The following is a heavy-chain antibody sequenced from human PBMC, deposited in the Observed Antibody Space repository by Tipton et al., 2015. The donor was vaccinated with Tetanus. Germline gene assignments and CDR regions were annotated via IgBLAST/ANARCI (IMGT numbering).Heavy chain of an antibody. Sequence: QSGPEVKKPGESLKISCKGSGYSFTSYWIGWVRQMPRKGLEWMGIIYPGDSDTRYSPSFQGQVTISADKSISTAYLQWSSLKASDTAMYYCARTEYCSGGSCYVYFQHWGQGTLVTVSS. D-gene: IGHD2-15*01. CDR3: ARTEYCSGGSCYVYFQH. CDR1: GYSFTSYW. J-gene: IGHJ1*01. CDR2: IYPGDSDT. V-gene: IGHV5-51*01.